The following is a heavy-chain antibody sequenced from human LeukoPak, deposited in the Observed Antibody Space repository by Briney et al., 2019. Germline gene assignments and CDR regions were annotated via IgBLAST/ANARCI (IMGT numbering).Heavy chain of an antibody. J-gene: IGHJ4*02. Sequence: SETLSLTCTVSGGSISSSSYYWGWIRQPPGKGLEWIGNIYYSGSTYYNPSLKSRVTISVDTSKNQFSLNLSSVTAADTAVYYCARLSRASGAFDYWGQGTLVTVSS. V-gene: IGHV4-39*01. CDR2: IYYSGST. CDR1: GGSISSSSYY. D-gene: IGHD3-10*01. CDR3: ARLSRASGAFDY.